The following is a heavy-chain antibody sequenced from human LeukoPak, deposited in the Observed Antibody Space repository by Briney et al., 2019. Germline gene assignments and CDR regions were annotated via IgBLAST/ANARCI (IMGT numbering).Heavy chain of an antibody. CDR2: IYYSGST. CDR3: ARSSDSGSGSYYTPFDY. J-gene: IGHJ4*02. Sequence: SETLSLTCTVSGGSISSSSYYWGWIRQPPGKGLEWIGSIYYSGSTYYNPSLKSRVTISVDTSKNQFSLKLSCVTAADTAVYYCARSSDSGSGSYYTPFDYWGQGTLVTVSS. CDR1: GGSISSSSYY. D-gene: IGHD3-10*01. V-gene: IGHV4-39*01.